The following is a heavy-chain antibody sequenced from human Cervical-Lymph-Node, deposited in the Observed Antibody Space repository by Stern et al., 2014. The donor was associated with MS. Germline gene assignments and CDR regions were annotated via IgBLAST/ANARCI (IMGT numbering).Heavy chain of an antibody. D-gene: IGHD5/OR15-5a*01. J-gene: IGHJ4*02. V-gene: IGHV2-70*15. Sequence: VTLKESGPALVKPRQTLTLTCTFSGFSLSTGGMCVTWIRQPPGKALEWLARIDWDDGKYYSTSLKTRLTISKDTSKNQVVLTMTNMGPVDTGTYYCARISSTLIPDYWGQGALVTVSS. CDR1: GFSLSTGGMC. CDR3: ARISSTLIPDY. CDR2: IDWDDGK.